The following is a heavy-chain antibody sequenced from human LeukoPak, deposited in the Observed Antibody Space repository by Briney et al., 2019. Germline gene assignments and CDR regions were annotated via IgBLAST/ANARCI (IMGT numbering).Heavy chain of an antibody. V-gene: IGHV5-10-1*01. Sequence: GESLKISCKGSGYSFTSYWISWVRQMPGKGLEWMERIDPSDSYTNYSPSFQGHVTISADKSISTAYLQWSSLKASDTAMYYCARDSSGWSYYYYYGMDVWGKGTTVTVSS. CDR3: ARDSSGWSYYYYYGMDV. CDR1: GYSFTSYW. CDR2: IDPSDSYT. D-gene: IGHD6-19*01. J-gene: IGHJ6*04.